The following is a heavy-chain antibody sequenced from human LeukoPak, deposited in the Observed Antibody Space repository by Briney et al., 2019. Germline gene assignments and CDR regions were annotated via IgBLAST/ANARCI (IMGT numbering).Heavy chain of an antibody. CDR2: IYYSGST. CDR1: GGSISSGDYY. V-gene: IGHV4-30-4*01. CDR3: ASLSPEGYFDY. Sequence: NPSETLPLTCTVSGGSISSGDYYWSWIRQPPGKGLEWIGYIYYSGSTYYNPSLKSRVTISVDTSKNQFSLKLSSVTAADTAVYYCASLSPEGYFDYWGQGTLVTVSS. J-gene: IGHJ4*02.